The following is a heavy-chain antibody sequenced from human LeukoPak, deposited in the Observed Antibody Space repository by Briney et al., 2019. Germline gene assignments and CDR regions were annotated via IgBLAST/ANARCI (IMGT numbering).Heavy chain of an antibody. J-gene: IGHJ6*02. Sequence: AVKVSCKAPGGTFISYTISWVRQAPGQGLEWMGRIIPILGIANYAQKFQGRVTITADKSTSTAYMELSSLRSEDTAVYYCARAYYDSSGYYPVYYYGMDVWGQGTTVTVSS. CDR3: ARAYYDSSGYYPVYYYGMDV. V-gene: IGHV1-69*02. CDR1: GGTFISYT. D-gene: IGHD3-22*01. CDR2: IIPILGIA.